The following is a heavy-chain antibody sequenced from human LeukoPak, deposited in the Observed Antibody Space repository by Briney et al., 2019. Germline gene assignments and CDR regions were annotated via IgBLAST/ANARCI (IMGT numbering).Heavy chain of an antibody. J-gene: IGHJ4*02. V-gene: IGHV3-7*03. CDR1: GFTFSSYW. Sequence: GGSLRLSCAASGFTFSSYWMTWVRQAPGKGLEWVANIKQDGSKKNYVDSVKGRFTISRDNAKNSLYLQMNSLRAEDTAVYYCATSLDYYDTSGYPQGGDWGQGTLVTVSS. CDR3: ATSLDYYDTSGYPQGGD. CDR2: IKQDGSKK. D-gene: IGHD3-22*01.